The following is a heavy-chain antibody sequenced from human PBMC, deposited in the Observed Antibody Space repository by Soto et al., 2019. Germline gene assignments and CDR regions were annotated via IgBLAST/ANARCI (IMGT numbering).Heavy chain of an antibody. CDR3: AKTDGYEVEY. D-gene: IGHD5-18*01. J-gene: IGHJ4*02. CDR2: IYPGDSDT. Sequence: GESLKISCKGSGYSFVSYWIAWVRQMPGKGLEWMGSIYPGDSDTTYSPSIQGQVTVSADKSSTTVYLQWNTLKASDTAMYYCAKTDGYEVEYWGQGTQVTVSS. CDR1: GYSFVSYW. V-gene: IGHV5-51*01.